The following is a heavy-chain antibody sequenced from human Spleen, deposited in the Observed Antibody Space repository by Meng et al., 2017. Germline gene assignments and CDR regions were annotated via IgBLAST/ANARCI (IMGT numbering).Heavy chain of an antibody. D-gene: IGHD4-17*01. J-gene: IGHJ4*02. CDR1: GGSFSDYY. CDR2: IYHSGST. CDR3: ARSTTAIDY. V-gene: IGHV4-34*01. Sequence: QVQLQQWGAVLLKPSETLPLTCVVSGGSFSDYYWSWIRQPPGKGLEWIGEIYHSGSTNYNPSLKSRVTISVDKSKNQFSLKLSSVTAADTAVYYCARSTTAIDYWGQGTLVTVSS.